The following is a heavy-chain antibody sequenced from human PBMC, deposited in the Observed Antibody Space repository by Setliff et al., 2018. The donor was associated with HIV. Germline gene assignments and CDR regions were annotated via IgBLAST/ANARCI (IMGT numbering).Heavy chain of an antibody. D-gene: IGHD5-12*01. Sequence: GSLRLSCAASGFSFSSYEMNWVRQAPGKGLEWIGSIYYSGSTYYSPSLKSRVTISVDKSKNQFSLKLSSVTAADTAVYYCARDRPYSGYPDWGQGTLVTVSS. CDR2: IYYSGST. CDR3: ARDRPYSGYPD. V-gene: IGHV4-39*07. J-gene: IGHJ4*02. CDR1: GFSFSSYE.